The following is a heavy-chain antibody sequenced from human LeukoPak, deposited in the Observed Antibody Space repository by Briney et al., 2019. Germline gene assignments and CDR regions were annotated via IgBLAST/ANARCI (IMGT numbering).Heavy chain of an antibody. CDR1: GGSISSGGYY. J-gene: IGHJ5*02. V-gene: IGHV4-31*03. CDR3: ARGSTMVRGAWFDP. CDR2: IYYSGST. Sequence: SETLSLTCTVSGGSISSGGYYWSWIRQHPGKGLEWIVYIYYSGSTYYNPSLKSRVTISVDTSKNQFSLKLSSVTAADTAVYYCARGSTMVRGAWFDPWGQGTLVTVSS. D-gene: IGHD3-10*01.